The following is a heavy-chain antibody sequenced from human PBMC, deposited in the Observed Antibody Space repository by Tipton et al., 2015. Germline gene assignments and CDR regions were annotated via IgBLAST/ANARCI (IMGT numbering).Heavy chain of an antibody. V-gene: IGHV3-23*01. CDR3: AKRSEYKWKFDY. J-gene: IGHJ4*02. CDR2: ISGSGVST. D-gene: IGHD1-20*01. Sequence: GSLRLSCAASGFTFGSYAMSWVRQAPGKGLEWVSGISGSGVSTFYADSVKGRVTISRDNSKNTLYLQMNSLRAEDTAVYYCAKRSEYKWKFDYWGQGTLVTVSS. CDR1: GFTFGSYA.